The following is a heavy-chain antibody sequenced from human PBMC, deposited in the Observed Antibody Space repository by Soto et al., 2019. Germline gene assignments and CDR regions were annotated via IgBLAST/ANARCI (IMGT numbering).Heavy chain of an antibody. J-gene: IGHJ4*02. V-gene: IGHV3-7*03. CDR3: ARWFRWDSAMIPADY. Sequence: EVQLVESGGGLVQPGGSLRLSCTASGFTFSSYWMTWVRQAPGKGLEWVANIKQDGSEKYYVDSVTGRFTISRDNAHNSLYLQMISLRDEDTAEYYCARWFRWDSAMIPADYWGQGTLVTVSS. CDR1: GFTFSSYW. CDR2: IKQDGSEK. D-gene: IGHD5-18*01.